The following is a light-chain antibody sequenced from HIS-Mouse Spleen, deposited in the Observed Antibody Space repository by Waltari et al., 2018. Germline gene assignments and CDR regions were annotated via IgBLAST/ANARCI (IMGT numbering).Light chain of an antibody. CDR1: SSDVVGYNY. CDR2: DVS. CDR3: SSHTSSSTHVV. V-gene: IGLV2-14*03. Sequence: QSALTQPASVSGSPGQSITISCTGTSSDVVGYNYVSWYQQHPGKAPKLMVYDVSNRPSGVSNRFSGSKSGNTASLTISGLQAEDEADYYCSSHTSSSTHVVFGGGTKLTVL. J-gene: IGLJ2*01.